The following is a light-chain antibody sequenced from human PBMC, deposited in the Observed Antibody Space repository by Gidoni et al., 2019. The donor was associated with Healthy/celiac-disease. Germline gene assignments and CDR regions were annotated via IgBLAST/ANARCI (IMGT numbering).Light chain of an antibody. CDR2: LGS. Sequence: DIVMTQSPLSLPVTPGEPASISCRSSQSLLHSNGYNYLDWYLQKPGQSPKLRIYLGSNRASGGPDRFSGSGAGTDFTLKISRVVAEDVGVYYCMQALQTPLTFGQGTKVEIK. CDR3: MQALQTPLT. CDR1: QSLLHSNGYNY. V-gene: IGKV2-28*01. J-gene: IGKJ1*01.